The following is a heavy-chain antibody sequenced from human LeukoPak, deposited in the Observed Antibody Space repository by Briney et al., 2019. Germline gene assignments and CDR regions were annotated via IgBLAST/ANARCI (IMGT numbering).Heavy chain of an antibody. CDR2: ISASGGST. Sequence: GGSLRLSCAASGFTFNTNAMSWVRQAPGKGLEWVSAISASGGSTYYADSVKGRFTISRDNFKNTLFLQVNSLRAEDTAVYYCAKGVGYFSGSGSYDTTYYFDYWGQGTLVTVSS. J-gene: IGHJ4*02. D-gene: IGHD3-10*01. CDR3: AKGVGYFSGSGSYDTTYYFDY. CDR1: GFTFNTNA. V-gene: IGHV3-23*01.